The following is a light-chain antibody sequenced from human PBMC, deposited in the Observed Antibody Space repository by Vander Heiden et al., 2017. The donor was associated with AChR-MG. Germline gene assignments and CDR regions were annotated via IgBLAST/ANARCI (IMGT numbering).Light chain of an antibody. CDR1: QSVSSSY. CDR3: QQYGSSPGWT. J-gene: IGKJ1*01. CDR2: GAS. Sequence: ELVLTQSPGPLSLSPGERATLSCRAIQSVSSSYLAWYHQKPGQAPRLLIYGASSRAPGIPDRFSGSGSGTDFTLTISRLEPADFAVYYCQQYGSSPGWTFGQGTKVEIK. V-gene: IGKV3-20*01.